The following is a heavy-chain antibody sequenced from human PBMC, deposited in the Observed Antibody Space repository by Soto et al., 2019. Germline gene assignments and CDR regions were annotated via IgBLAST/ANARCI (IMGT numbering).Heavy chain of an antibody. CDR2: IYSSGST. CDR1: GGSITGYH. CDR3: ERTGGSLNLDF. Sequence: SETLSLTCTVSGGSITGYHWSWIRQPAGEGLEWIGRIYSSGSTKYNPSLKSRVTMSVDTSKNQFSLNLISVTAADTAVYYCERTGGSLNLDFWGLGTLVTVSS. J-gene: IGHJ4*02. V-gene: IGHV4-4*07. D-gene: IGHD1-26*01.